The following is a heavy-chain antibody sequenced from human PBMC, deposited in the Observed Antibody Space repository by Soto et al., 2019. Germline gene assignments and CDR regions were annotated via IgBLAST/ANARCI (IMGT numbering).Heavy chain of an antibody. CDR2: ISHSDHST. Sequence: EVQLVESGGGMVQPGGSLRLSCAASGFIFSTYSMNWVRQAPGKGLEWVSTISHSDHSTYYADSVKGRFTVSRDNSENTLYLQMNSLRAEDTAIYYCAKRGGDSGWGDFDSWGQGTLVTVSS. D-gene: IGHD6-19*01. CDR1: GFIFSTYS. J-gene: IGHJ4*02. CDR3: AKRGGDSGWGDFDS. V-gene: IGHV3-23*04.